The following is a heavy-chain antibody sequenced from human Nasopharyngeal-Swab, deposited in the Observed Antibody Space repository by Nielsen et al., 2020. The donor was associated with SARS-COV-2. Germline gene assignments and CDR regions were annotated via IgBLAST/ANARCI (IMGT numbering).Heavy chain of an antibody. D-gene: IGHD2-21*02. Sequence: SGPTLVQPTQTLPLTCSFSGFSLRTTGVGVAWILQPPGKALEWLALIYWDDDKRYSPSLNSRLTITKDSSKNQVVLTMTNMDPLDTGTYFCARRVTDIRFFDYWGQGTLVTVSS. J-gene: IGHJ4*02. CDR2: IYWDDDK. V-gene: IGHV2-5*02. CDR3: ARRVTDIRFFDY. CDR1: GFSLRTTGVG.